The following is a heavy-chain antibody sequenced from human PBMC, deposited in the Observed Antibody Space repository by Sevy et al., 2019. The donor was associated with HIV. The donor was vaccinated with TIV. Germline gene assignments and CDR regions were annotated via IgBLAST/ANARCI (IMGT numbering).Heavy chain of an antibody. V-gene: IGHV1-2*02. CDR2: INPNSGGT. D-gene: IGHD3-10*01. J-gene: IGHJ5*02. CDR1: GYTFTGYY. Sequence: ASVKVSCKASGYTFTGYYMHWVRQAPGQGLEWMGWINPNSGGTNYAQKFQGRVTMTRDTSISTAYMELSRLRSDDTAVYYCARDGGKLLWFGELLGGIDPWGQGTLVTVSS. CDR3: ARDGGKLLWFGELLGGIDP.